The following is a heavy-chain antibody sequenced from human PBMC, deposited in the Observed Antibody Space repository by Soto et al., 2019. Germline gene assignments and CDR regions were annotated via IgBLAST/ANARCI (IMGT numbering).Heavy chain of an antibody. J-gene: IGHJ4*02. V-gene: IGHV3-30-3*01. CDR2: ISYDGSNK. CDR3: ARDRYSYGPNGYFDY. Sequence: GGSLRLSCAASGFTFSSYAMHWVRQAPGKGLEWVAVISYDGSNKYYADSVKGRFTISRDNSKNTLYLQMNSLRAENTAVYYCARDRYSYGPNGYFDYWGQGTLVTVSS. CDR1: GFTFSSYA. D-gene: IGHD5-18*01.